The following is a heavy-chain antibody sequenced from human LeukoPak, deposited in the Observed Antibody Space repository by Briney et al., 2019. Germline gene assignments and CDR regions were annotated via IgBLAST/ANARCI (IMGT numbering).Heavy chain of an antibody. Sequence: ASVKVSCKASGGTFSSYAISWVRQATGQGLEWMGWMNPNSGNTGYAQKFQGRVTMTRNTSISTAYMELSSLRSEDTAVYYCARVVSDYVWGSYQLNDYWGQGTLVTVSS. CDR1: GGTFSSYA. CDR2: MNPNSGNT. D-gene: IGHD3-16*02. CDR3: ARVVSDYVWGSYQLNDY. V-gene: IGHV1-8*02. J-gene: IGHJ4*02.